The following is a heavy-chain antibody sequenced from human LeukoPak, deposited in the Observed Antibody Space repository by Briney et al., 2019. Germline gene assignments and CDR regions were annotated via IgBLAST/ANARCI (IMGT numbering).Heavy chain of an antibody. CDR2: IYYSGST. CDR1: GGSISSHY. Sequence: SETLSLTCSVSGGSISSHYWGWIRQPPGKGLEWIGSIYYSGSTYYNPSLKSRVTISVDTSKNQFSLKLSSVTAADTAVYYCARHGDTAMVLFDYWGQGTLVTVSS. CDR3: ARHGDTAMVLFDY. J-gene: IGHJ4*02. V-gene: IGHV4-39*01. D-gene: IGHD5-18*01.